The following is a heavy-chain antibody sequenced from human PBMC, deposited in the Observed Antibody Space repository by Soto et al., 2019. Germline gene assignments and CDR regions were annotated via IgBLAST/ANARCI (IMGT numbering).Heavy chain of an antibody. J-gene: IGHJ4*02. CDR2: ISYDGGLQ. CDR3: VSDRGYGHASVPYS. CDR1: GFTFSSYG. Sequence: QAQLVESGGGVVQPGRSLRLSCAASGFTFSSYGMHWVRQAPGTGMEWVAVISYDGGLQHYADSVTGRFTISRANSKNMVLLQMNILRAEDTAVYYCVSDRGYGHASVPYSWGQGTLVSGS. D-gene: IGHD5-18*01. V-gene: IGHV3-30*03.